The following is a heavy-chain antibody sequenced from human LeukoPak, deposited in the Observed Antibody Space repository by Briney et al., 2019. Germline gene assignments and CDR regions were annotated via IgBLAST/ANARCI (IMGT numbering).Heavy chain of an antibody. Sequence: GGSLRLSCAASGFTFDDYAMHWVRQAPGKGLEWVSGISWNSGSIGYADSVKGRFTISRDNAKNSLYLQMNSLRAEDTALYYCAKDIESSGWSFDYWGQGTLVTVSS. J-gene: IGHJ4*02. CDR3: AKDIESSGWSFDY. D-gene: IGHD6-19*01. CDR2: ISWNSGSI. CDR1: GFTFDDYA. V-gene: IGHV3-9*01.